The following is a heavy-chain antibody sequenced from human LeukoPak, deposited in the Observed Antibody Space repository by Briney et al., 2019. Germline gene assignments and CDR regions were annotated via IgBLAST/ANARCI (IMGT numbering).Heavy chain of an antibody. D-gene: IGHD1-26*01. CDR2: INPTGGST. J-gene: IGHJ5*02. V-gene: IGHV1-46*01. CDR1: GYTFTGYY. CDR3: ARDNSVGDNAWWFDP. Sequence: ASVKVSCKAFGYTFTGYYMHWVRQAPGQGLEWMGLINPTGGSTGYAQKFQDRVTMTRDMSTSTDYMELSSLRSEDTAIYYCARDNSVGDNAWWFDPWGQGTLVTVSS.